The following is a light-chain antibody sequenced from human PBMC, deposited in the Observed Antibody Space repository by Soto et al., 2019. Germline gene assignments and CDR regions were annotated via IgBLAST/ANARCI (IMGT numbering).Light chain of an antibody. Sequence: DLQMTQSPSSLSASVGDRVTITCRASQNISSYLNWYQQKPGKAPKLLIYAASSLQSGVPSRFSGSGSGTDFTLTISSLQPEDFATYYCQQSYSTPQTFGQGTKVEIK. CDR3: QQSYSTPQT. CDR1: QNISSY. J-gene: IGKJ1*01. CDR2: AAS. V-gene: IGKV1-39*01.